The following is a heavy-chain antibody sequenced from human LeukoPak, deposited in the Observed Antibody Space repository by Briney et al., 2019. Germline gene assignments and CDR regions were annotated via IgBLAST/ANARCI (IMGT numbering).Heavy chain of an antibody. CDR1: GFTFSSYA. J-gene: IGHJ4*02. V-gene: IGHV3-23*01. Sequence: GGSLRLSCAASGFTFSSYAMSWVRQAPGKGLEWVSAISGSGGSTHYADSVKGRFTISRDNSKNTLYLQMNSLRAEDTAVYYCAKQGAVVPAARFDYWGQGTLVTVSS. D-gene: IGHD2-2*01. CDR3: AKQGAVVPAARFDY. CDR2: ISGSGGST.